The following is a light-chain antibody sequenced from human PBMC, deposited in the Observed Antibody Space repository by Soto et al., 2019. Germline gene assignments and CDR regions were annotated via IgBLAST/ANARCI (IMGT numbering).Light chain of an antibody. CDR1: SGHSSYA. CDR3: QTWGAGMVV. J-gene: IGLJ2*01. CDR2: LNSDGSH. Sequence: QLVLTQSPSASASLGASVKLTCTLSSGHSSYAIAWHQQQPEKGPRYLMKLNSDGSHSKGDGVPDRFSGSSSGAERYLTISSLQSEDEADYYCQTWGAGMVVRGGGTKVTVL. V-gene: IGLV4-69*01.